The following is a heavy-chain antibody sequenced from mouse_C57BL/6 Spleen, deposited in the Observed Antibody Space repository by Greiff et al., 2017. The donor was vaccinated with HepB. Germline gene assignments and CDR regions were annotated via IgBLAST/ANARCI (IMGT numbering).Heavy chain of an antibody. J-gene: IGHJ2*01. CDR3: AREGYYYGSSYYYFDY. CDR1: GFTFSDYY. CDR2: INYDGSST. D-gene: IGHD1-1*01. Sequence: EVKLMESEGGLVQPGSSMKLSCTASGFTFSDYYMAWVRQVPDKGLEWVANINYDGSSTYYLDSLKSRFIISRDNAKNILYLQMSSLKSEDTATYYGAREGYYYGSSYYYFDYWGQGTTLTVSS. V-gene: IGHV5-16*01.